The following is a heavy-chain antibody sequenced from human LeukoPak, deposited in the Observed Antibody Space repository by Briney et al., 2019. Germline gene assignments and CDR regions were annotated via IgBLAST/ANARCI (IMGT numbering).Heavy chain of an antibody. J-gene: IGHJ4*02. D-gene: IGHD1-20*01. CDR1: GGSISSYY. Sequence: TLSLTCTVSGGSISSYYWSWIRQPPGKGLEWIGYIYYSGSTNYNPSLKSRVTISVDTSKNQFSLKLSSVTAADTAVCYCARDHPYNWDYFDYWGQGTLVTVSS. V-gene: IGHV4-59*01. CDR3: ARDHPYNWDYFDY. CDR2: IYYSGST.